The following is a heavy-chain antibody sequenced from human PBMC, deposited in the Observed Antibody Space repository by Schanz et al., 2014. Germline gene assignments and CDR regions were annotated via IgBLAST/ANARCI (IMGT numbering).Heavy chain of an antibody. CDR1: GFTFSTYA. CDR2: LSGSGGST. V-gene: IGHV3-23*01. CDR3: AKDPSHGDYDYYFDY. Sequence: EVQLLESGGGLVQPGGSLRLSCAASGFTFSTYAMSWVRQAPGKGLEWVSALSGSGGSTYYADSVKGRFTISRDNSKNTLYLQMNTLRAEDTAVYYCAKDPSHGDYDYYFDYWGQGTLVTVSS. J-gene: IGHJ4*02. D-gene: IGHD3-22*01.